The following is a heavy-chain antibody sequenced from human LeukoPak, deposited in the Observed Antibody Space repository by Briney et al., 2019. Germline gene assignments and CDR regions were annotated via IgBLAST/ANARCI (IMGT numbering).Heavy chain of an antibody. CDR1: GFTFNTYA. CDR3: AKVFLRDILTGYPHYYYYGMDV. J-gene: IGHJ6*02. CDR2: ISGSGGST. Sequence: GGSLRLSCAASGFTFNTYAMSWVRQAPGKGLEWVSAISGSGGSTYYADSVKGRFTISRDNSKNTLYLQMNSLRAEDTAVYYCAKVFLRDILTGYPHYYYYGMDVWGQGTTVTVSS. D-gene: IGHD3-9*01. V-gene: IGHV3-23*01.